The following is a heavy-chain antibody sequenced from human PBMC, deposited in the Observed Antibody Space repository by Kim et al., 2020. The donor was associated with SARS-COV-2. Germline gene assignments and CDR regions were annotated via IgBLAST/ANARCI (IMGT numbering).Heavy chain of an antibody. D-gene: IGHD4-17*01. CDR3: AKQRTTVTIVDFDY. Sequence: NPSLKSRVTISVDTSKNQFSLKLSSVTAADTAVYYCAKQRTTVTIVDFDYWGQGTLVTVSS. V-gene: IGHV4-39*01. J-gene: IGHJ4*02.